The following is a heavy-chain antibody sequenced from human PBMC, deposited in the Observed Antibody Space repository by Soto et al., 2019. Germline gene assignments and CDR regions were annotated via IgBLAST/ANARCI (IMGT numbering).Heavy chain of an antibody. V-gene: IGHV5-51*01. CDR3: ARQELSDGYSGSYVAGY. CDR2: IYPGDSDT. D-gene: IGHD1-26*01. CDR1: GYSFTSYW. Sequence: GESLKISCKGSGYSFTSYWIGWVRHMPGKGLEWMGIIYPGDSDTRYSPSFQGQVTISADKSISTAYLQWSSLKASDTAMYYCARQELSDGYSGSYVAGYWGQGTLVTVSS. J-gene: IGHJ4*02.